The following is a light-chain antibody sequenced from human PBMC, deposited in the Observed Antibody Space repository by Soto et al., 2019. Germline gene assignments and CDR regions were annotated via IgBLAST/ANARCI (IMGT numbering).Light chain of an antibody. J-gene: IGKJ1*01. CDR2: KAS. V-gene: IGKV1-5*03. CDR3: EGYCSDSGR. CDR1: QSIRSW. Sequence: DIQMTQSPSTLSASVGDRVTITCRASQSIRSWLAWYQQKPGKAPKLLIYKASTLKSGVPSRFSGSGSGTEFTRTICSVQVDACALSYYEGYCSDSGRVGRGTKVDIK.